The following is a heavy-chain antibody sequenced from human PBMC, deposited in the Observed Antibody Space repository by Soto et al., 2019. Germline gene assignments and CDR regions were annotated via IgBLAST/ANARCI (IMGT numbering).Heavy chain of an antibody. CDR3: ARVSAGGTRWFDS. CDR1: GGSISTGVWY. D-gene: IGHD6-13*01. CDR2: IYNRGTT. Sequence: QVQLQESGPGLVKPSQTLSLTCSVSGGSISTGVWYWSWVREHPGKGLDWIGDIYNRGTTSYNPSLGSRGTISRDTSKNQVSLKVNSGTAADTAVYYCARVSAGGTRWFDSWGQGIRVTVSS. V-gene: IGHV4-31*03. J-gene: IGHJ5*01.